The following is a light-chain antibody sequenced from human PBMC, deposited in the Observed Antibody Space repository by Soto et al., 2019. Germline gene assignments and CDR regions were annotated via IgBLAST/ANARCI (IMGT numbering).Light chain of an antibody. V-gene: IGKV1-39*01. CDR1: QTIKNY. Sequence: DIQMTQSPSSLSASVGDRVTITCRASQTIKNYLNWYRQRPGKAPEFLIYAASSLQSGVPSRFSGSGSGTDFTFTISSLQPEDFAAYYCQQNFNTPWTFGQGTKVEFK. CDR3: QQNFNTPWT. CDR2: AAS. J-gene: IGKJ1*01.